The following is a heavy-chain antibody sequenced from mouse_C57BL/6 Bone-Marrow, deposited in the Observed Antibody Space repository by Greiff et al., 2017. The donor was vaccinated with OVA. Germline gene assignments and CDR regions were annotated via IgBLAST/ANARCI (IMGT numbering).Heavy chain of an antibody. CDR3: AREEGYYGNYEYFDV. CDR2: ISDGGSYT. J-gene: IGHJ1*03. V-gene: IGHV5-4*01. CDR1: GFTFSSYA. Sequence: DVKLVESGGGLVKPGGSLKLSCAASGFTFSSYAMSWVRQTPEKRLEWVATISDGGSYTYYPDNVKGRFTISRDNAKNNLYLQMSHLKSEDTAMYYCAREEGYYGNYEYFDVWGTGTTVTVSS. D-gene: IGHD2-1*01.